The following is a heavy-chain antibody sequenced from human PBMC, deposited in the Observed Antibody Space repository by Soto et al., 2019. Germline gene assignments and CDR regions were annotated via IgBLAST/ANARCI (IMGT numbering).Heavy chain of an antibody. D-gene: IGHD3-22*01. J-gene: IGHJ6*02. CDR2: MNPNSGNT. CDR3: ARGRQFYYDSSGYLFGYYYYGMDV. CDR1: GYTFTSYD. Sequence: GASVKVSCKASGYTFTSYDINWVRQATGQGLEWMGWMNPNSGNTGYAQKFQGRVTMTRNTSISTAYMELSSLRSEDTAVYYCARGRQFYYDSSGYLFGYYYYGMDVWGQGTTVTVSS. V-gene: IGHV1-8*01.